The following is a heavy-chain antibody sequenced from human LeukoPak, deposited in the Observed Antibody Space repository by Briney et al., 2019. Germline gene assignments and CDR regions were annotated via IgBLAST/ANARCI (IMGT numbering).Heavy chain of an antibody. CDR3: ATDGGYCSSTNCYRGDYFDY. Sequence: GGSLRLSCAASGFTFSSYWMSRVRQAPGKGLEWVANIKQDGSEKYYVDSVKGRFTISRDNAKNSLYLQMNSLRAEDTAVYYCATDGGYCSSTNCYRGDYFDYWGQGTLVTVSS. D-gene: IGHD2-2*02. CDR1: GFTFSSYW. CDR2: IKQDGSEK. V-gene: IGHV3-7*01. J-gene: IGHJ4*02.